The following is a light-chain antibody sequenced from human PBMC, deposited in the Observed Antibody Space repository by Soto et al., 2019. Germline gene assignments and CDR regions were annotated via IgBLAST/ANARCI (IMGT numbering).Light chain of an antibody. J-gene: IGKJ1*01. CDR2: GAS. CDR3: PQYGTSLLWA. CDR1: QSVSSSY. V-gene: IGKV3-20*01. Sequence: EIVLTQSPGTLSLSSGERTTLSCRASQSVSSSYLAWYQQKPGQAPRLLIYGASSRATGIPDRFSGSGSGTDFTLTISRLEPDDFAVYYCPQYGTSLLWASGHGTKV.